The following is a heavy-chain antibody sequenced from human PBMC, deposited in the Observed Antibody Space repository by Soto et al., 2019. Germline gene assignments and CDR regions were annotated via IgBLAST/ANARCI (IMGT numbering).Heavy chain of an antibody. CDR3: SRSPSTVGDSNFYYSYNMDV. CDR1: GDTFSTYT. Sequence: QVQLVQSGAEVKKPGSSVKVSCKASGDTFSTYTINWVRQAPGQGLEWMGRIIPILGVITYAQKFQGRVTISANKSTSTAYMELRSLSSGDTALYYCSRSPSTVGDSNFYYSYNMDVWGKGTTVTVSS. CDR2: IIPILGVI. V-gene: IGHV1-69*02. D-gene: IGHD4-17*01. J-gene: IGHJ6*03.